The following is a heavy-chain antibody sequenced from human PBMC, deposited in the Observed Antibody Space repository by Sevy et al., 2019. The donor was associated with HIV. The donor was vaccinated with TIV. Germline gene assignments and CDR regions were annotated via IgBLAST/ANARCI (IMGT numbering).Heavy chain of an antibody. V-gene: IGHV3-30*03. CDR1: GFIFNRFG. D-gene: IGHD3-16*01. CDR2: MSYDGSKK. Sequence: GGSLRLSCAASGFIFNRFGMHWVRQGPGKGLEWVAVMSYDGSKKYYADSVKGRFTISRDNAKNSLYLQMNSLRAEDTAVYYCARGGSTGLDYWGQGTLVTVSS. J-gene: IGHJ4*02. CDR3: ARGGSTGLDY.